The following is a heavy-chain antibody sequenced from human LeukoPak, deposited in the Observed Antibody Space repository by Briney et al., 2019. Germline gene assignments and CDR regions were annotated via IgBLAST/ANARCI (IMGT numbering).Heavy chain of an antibody. J-gene: IGHJ4*02. V-gene: IGHV3-74*01. CDR3: ARGGDGSIYGLVY. D-gene: IGHD5-18*01. CDR1: GFTFNTYW. CDR2: IKTDGSMT. Sequence: GGSLRLSCAASGFTFNTYWMHWVRQAPGKGLVWVSRIKTDGSMTNYADSVKGRFIISRDNAKNTLYLQMDSLRAEDTGVYYCARGGDGSIYGLVYWGQGTLVTVSS.